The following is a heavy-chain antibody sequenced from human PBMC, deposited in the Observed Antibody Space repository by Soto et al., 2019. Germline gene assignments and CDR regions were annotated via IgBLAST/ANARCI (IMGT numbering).Heavy chain of an antibody. V-gene: IGHV4-59*08. J-gene: IGHJ4*02. CDR1: GGSISSYY. CDR3: AGHTYHYDSKYFDY. D-gene: IGHD3-22*01. CDR2: IYYSGST. Sequence: SETLSLTCTVSGGSISSYYWSWIRQPPGKGLEWIGYIYYSGSTNYNPSLKSRVTISVDTSKNQFSLKLSSVTAADTAVYYCAGHTYHYDSKYFDYWGQGTLVTVSS.